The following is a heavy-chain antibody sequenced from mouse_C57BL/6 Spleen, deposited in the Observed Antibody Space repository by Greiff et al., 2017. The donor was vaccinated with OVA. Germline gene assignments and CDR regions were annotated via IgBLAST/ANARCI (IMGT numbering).Heavy chain of an antibody. J-gene: IGHJ2*01. V-gene: IGHV1-61*01. Sequence: QVQLQQPGAELVRPGSSVKLSCKASGYTFTSYWMDWVKQRPGQGLEWIGNIYPSDSETHYNQKFKDKATLTVDKSSSTAYMQLSSLTSEDSAVYYCARAGLRGYFDYWGQGTTLTVSS. CDR2: IYPSDSET. D-gene: IGHD2-4*01. CDR1: GYTFTSYW. CDR3: ARAGLRGYFDY.